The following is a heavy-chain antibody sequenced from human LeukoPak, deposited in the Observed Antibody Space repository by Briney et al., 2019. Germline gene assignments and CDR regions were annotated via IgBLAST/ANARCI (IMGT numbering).Heavy chain of an antibody. CDR1: GFTFSSYA. V-gene: IGHV3-30*02. CDR2: IPYDGSNK. CDR3: AKGIVPDGLGVRAAAAHFDY. Sequence: PGGSLRLSCAASGFTFSSYAMHWVRQAPGKGLEWVGFIPYDGSNKYYADSVKGRFTISRDNSKNTLYLQMNSLRAEDTAVYYCAKGIVPDGLGVRAAAAHFDYWGQGTLVTVSS. D-gene: IGHD6-13*01. J-gene: IGHJ4*02.